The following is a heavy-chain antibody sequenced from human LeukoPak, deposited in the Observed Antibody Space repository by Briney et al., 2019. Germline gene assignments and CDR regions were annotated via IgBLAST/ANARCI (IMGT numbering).Heavy chain of an antibody. CDR1: GFTFSSYA. CDR2: ISYDGSKK. J-gene: IGHJ4*02. V-gene: IGHV3-30*04. Sequence: QPGGSLRLSCAASGFTFSSYAMHWVRQAPGKGLEWVAVISYDGSKKYYADSVKGRFTISRDNSKNTLYLQMNSLRAEDTAVYYCARETGRSGYWGQGTLVTISS. CDR3: ARETGRSGY. D-gene: IGHD1-14*01.